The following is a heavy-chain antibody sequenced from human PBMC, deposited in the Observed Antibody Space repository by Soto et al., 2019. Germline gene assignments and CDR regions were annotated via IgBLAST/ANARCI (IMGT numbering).Heavy chain of an antibody. Sequence: GGSLRLSCAASGFTFSSYAMSWVRQAPGKGLEWVSAISGSGGSTYYADSVKGRFTISRDNSKNTLYLQMNSLRAEDTAVYYCAKFPGFSVDCGGDCYLFDYWGQGTLVTVSS. CDR3: AKFPGFSVDCGGDCYLFDY. D-gene: IGHD2-21*02. CDR1: GFTFSSYA. V-gene: IGHV3-23*01. J-gene: IGHJ4*02. CDR2: ISGSGGST.